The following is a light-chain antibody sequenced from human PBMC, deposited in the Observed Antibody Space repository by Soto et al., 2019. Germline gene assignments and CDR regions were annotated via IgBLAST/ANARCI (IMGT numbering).Light chain of an antibody. CDR3: ETWDSSLSAGV. J-gene: IGLJ2*01. CDR2: KND. Sequence: QSVLTQPPSVSAAPGQKVTISCSGSSSNIGNNYVSWYQQLPGTAPKLLIYKNDKRPSGIPDRFSGSKSGTSATLDITGLQTGDEDDYYCETWDSSLSAGVFGGGTKLTVL. CDR1: SSNIGNNY. V-gene: IGLV1-51*02.